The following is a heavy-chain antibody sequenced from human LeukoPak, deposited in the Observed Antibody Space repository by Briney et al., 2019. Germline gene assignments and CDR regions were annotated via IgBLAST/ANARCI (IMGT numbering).Heavy chain of an antibody. CDR3: ARAGSGWYFAALY. J-gene: IGHJ4*02. V-gene: IGHV3-30*04. CDR1: GFTFSSYA. Sequence: PGGSLRLSCAASGFTFSSYAMHWVRQAPGKGLEWVAVISYDGSNKYYADSVKGRFTISRDNSKNTLYLQMNSLRAEDTAVYYCARAGSGWYFAALYWGQGTLVTVSS. D-gene: IGHD6-19*01. CDR2: ISYDGSNK.